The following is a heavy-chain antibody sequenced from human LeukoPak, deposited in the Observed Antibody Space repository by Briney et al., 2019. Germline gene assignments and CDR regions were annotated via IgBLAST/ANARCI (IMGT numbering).Heavy chain of an antibody. J-gene: IGHJ6*03. CDR3: ARHLFSGPYYMDV. CDR2: IYPGDSDT. D-gene: IGHD3-10*01. V-gene: IGHV5-51*01. Sequence: GESLKISRKVSGYSFTSYWIGWVRQMPGKGLEWMGIIYPGDSDTRYSPSFQGQVTISADKSISTAYLQWSSLKASDTAMYYCARHLFSGPYYMDVWGKGTTVTVSS. CDR1: GYSFTSYW.